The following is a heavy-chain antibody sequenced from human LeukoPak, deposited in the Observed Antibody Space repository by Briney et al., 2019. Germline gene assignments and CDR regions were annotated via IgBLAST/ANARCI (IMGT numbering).Heavy chain of an antibody. D-gene: IGHD2-2*01. J-gene: IGHJ6*04. CDR1: GGSISSYY. CDR3: ARYCSSTSCPGGYYGMDV. Sequence: SETLSLTCTVSGGSISSYYWSWIRQPPGKGLEWIGYIYYSGSTNYNPYLKSRVTISVDTFKNQFSLKLSSVTAADTAVYYCARYCSSTSCPGGYYGMDVWGKGTTVTVSS. CDR2: IYYSGST. V-gene: IGHV4-59*01.